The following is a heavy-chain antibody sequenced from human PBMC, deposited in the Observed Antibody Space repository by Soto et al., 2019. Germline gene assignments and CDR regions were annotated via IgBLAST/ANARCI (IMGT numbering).Heavy chain of an antibody. V-gene: IGHV1-46*01. J-gene: IGHJ4*02. CDR1: GYTFTIYF. Sequence: ASVKVSCKASGYTFTIYFIHWVRQAPGQGLEWMGIINPSGGSTTYAQKFQGRVTMTRDTSTSTVYMELSSLRSEDTAVYYCARVLGGITIIGETDYWGQGTLVTVSS. CDR2: INPSGGST. CDR3: ARVLGGITIIGETDY. D-gene: IGHD3-22*01.